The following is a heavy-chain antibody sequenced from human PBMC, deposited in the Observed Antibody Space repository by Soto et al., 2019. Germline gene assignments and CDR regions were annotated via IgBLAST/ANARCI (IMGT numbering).Heavy chain of an antibody. V-gene: IGHV3-48*03. D-gene: IGHD1-1*01. J-gene: IGHJ4*02. Sequence: GSLRLSCAASGFTFSSYEMNWVRQAPGKGLEWVSYISSSGSTIYYADSVKGRFTISRDKAKNSLYLQMNSLRAEDTAVYYCARSPNWNWLYFDYWGQGTLVTVSS. CDR3: ARSPNWNWLYFDY. CDR1: GFTFSSYE. CDR2: ISSSGSTI.